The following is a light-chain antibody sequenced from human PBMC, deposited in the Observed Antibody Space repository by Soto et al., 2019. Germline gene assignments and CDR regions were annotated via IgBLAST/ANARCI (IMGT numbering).Light chain of an antibody. J-gene: IGKJ2*03. CDR1: QDISRS. Sequence: AIRMTQSPSSFSASTGDRVTITCRASQDISRSLAWYQQKPGKAPVLLIYDASTLQGGVPSRFSGTGSGTEFTLTISSLQPEDFATYYCQQYNAYYSFGQGTKVDIK. V-gene: IGKV1-8*01. CDR3: QQYNAYYS. CDR2: DAS.